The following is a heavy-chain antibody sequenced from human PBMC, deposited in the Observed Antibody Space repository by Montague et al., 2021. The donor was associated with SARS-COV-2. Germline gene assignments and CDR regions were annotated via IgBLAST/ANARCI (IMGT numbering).Heavy chain of an antibody. CDR3: ARDKGPMTWTSYGMDV. CDR1: GFTVSRNY. J-gene: IGHJ6*02. V-gene: IGHV3-53*01. Sequence: SLRLSCAASGFTVSRNYMNWVRQAPGKGLEWVSFINSGGSTYYADSVKGRFTIPSDNSKNTPYLQMNNLRAEDTAVYYCARDKGPMTWTSYGMDVWGQGTTVTVSS. CDR2: INSGGST. D-gene: IGHD3/OR15-3a*01.